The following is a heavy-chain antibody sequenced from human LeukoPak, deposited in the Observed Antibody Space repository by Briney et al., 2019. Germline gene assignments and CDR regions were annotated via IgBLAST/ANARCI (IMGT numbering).Heavy chain of an antibody. V-gene: IGHV3-11*05. CDR3: ARGVGATNIDFDY. D-gene: IGHD1-26*01. CDR2: ISSSSSYT. J-gene: IGHJ4*02. Sequence: GGSLRLSCVASGFTFSDYYMSWIRQAPGKGLEWVSYISSSSSYTNYADSVKGRFTISRDNAKNSLYLQMNSRRAEDTAVYYCARGVGATNIDFDYWGQGTLVTVSS. CDR1: GFTFSDYY.